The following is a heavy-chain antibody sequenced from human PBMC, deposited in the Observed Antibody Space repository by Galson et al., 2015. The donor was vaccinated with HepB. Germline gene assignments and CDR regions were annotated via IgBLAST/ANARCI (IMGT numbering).Heavy chain of an antibody. CDR1: GYTFTSYG. D-gene: IGHD3-10*01. CDR2: ISAYNGNT. J-gene: IGHJ4*02. CDR3: ATGEDGSGSYPEFDY. Sequence: SVKVSCKASGYTFTSYGISWVRQAPGQGLEWMGWISAYNGNTNYAQKLQGRVTMTTDTSTSTAYMELRSLRSDDTAVYYCATGEDGSGSYPEFDYWGQGTLVTVSS. V-gene: IGHV1-18*01.